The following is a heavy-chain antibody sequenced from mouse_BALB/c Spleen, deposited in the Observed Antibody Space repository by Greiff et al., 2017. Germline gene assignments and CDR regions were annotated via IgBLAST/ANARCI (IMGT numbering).Heavy chain of an antibody. J-gene: IGHJ3*01. CDR2: IDPENGNT. Sequence: EVQLQQSGAELVRPGALVKLSCKASGFNIKDYYMHWVKQRPEQGLEWIGWIDPENGNTIYDPKFQGKASITADTSSNTAYLQLSSLTSEDTAVYYCARPQLRRGTWFAYWGQGTLVTVSA. V-gene: IGHV14-1*02. D-gene: IGHD2-4*01. CDR3: ARPQLRRGTWFAY. CDR1: GFNIKDYY.